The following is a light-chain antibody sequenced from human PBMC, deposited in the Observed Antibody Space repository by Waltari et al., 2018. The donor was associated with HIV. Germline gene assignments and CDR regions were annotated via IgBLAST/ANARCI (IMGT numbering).Light chain of an antibody. CDR1: SGSVASNY. CDR3: QSYASRRHVV. CDR2: EDN. V-gene: IGLV6-57*01. Sequence: NFMLTQPHSVSESPGKTVTISCTRSSGSVASNYVQWYQQRPGSSPTTVIYEDNQRPSGVAAQFSGYVDRSSNSSSLATSGRKTEEEADYDCQSYASRRHVVLGGGTKLAVL. J-gene: IGLJ2*01.